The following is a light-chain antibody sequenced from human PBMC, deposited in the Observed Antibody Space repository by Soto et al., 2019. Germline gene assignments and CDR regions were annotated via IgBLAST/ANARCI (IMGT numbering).Light chain of an antibody. CDR1: SGYSTYA. Sequence: QSVLTQSPSASASLGASVKLTCTLSSGYSTYAIAWHQQQSEKGPRFLMKINYDGTHSKGDGFFDRFSGSSSGAERHLTISSLQYEDEADYYCQSVGTGIHVFGGGTKLTVL. J-gene: IGLJ3*02. CDR2: INYDGTH. V-gene: IGLV4-69*01. CDR3: QSVGTGIHV.